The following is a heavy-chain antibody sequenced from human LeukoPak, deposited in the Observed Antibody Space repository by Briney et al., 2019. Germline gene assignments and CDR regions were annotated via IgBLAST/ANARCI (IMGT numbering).Heavy chain of an antibody. CDR3: ARGGRYCSSTTCPGVEGY. V-gene: IGHV1-18*01. CDR2: ISAYNGDT. D-gene: IGHD2-2*01. J-gene: IGHJ4*02. CDR1: GYTFTSYG. Sequence: ASVKVSCKASGYTFTSYGISWVRQAPGQGLEWMGWISAYNGDTNYALKLQGRVTLTTDTSTSTAYMELRSLRSDDTAVYYCARGGRYCSSTTCPGVEGYWGQGTLVTVSS.